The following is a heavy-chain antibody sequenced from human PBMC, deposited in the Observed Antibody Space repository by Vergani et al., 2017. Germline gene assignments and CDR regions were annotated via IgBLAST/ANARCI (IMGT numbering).Heavy chain of an antibody. CDR2: IYYSGST. CDR3: ARVGSSGWYGMDV. Sequence: QLQLQESGPGLVKPSETLSLTCTVSGGSISSSSYYWGWIRQPPGKGLEWIGSIYYSGSTYYNPSLKSRVTISVDKSKNQFSLKLSSVTAADTAVYYCARVGSSGWYGMDVWGQGTTVTVSS. CDR1: GGSISSSSYY. J-gene: IGHJ6*02. V-gene: IGHV4-39*07. D-gene: IGHD6-19*01.